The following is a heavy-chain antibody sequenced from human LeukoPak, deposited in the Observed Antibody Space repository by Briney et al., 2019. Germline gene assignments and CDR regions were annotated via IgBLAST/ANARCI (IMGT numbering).Heavy chain of an antibody. D-gene: IGHD4-17*01. CDR1: GVSFNEYY. V-gene: IGHV4-34*01. CDR2: INHSGYT. J-gene: IGHJ4*02. Sequence: SETLSLTCAVSGVSFNEYYWSWVRQTPGKGLEWIGEINHSGYTNDSPSLKSRVTISIDTSRKQFSLNLRSVTVADTGIYYCTRMTTGHDYWGQGTLVTVSS. CDR3: TRMTTGHDY.